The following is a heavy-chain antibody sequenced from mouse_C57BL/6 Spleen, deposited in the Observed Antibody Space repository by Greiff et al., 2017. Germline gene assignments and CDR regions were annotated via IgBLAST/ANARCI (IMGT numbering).Heavy chain of an antibody. Sequence: VQLQQSGAELVRPGASVTLSCKASGYTFTDYEMHWVKQTPVHGLEWIGAIDPETGGTAYNQKFKGKAILTADKSSSTAYMELRSLTSEDSAVYYCTEAYSPGYFDVWGTGTTVTVSS. CDR3: TEAYSPGYFDV. CDR1: GYTFTDYE. CDR2: IDPETGGT. V-gene: IGHV1-15*01. D-gene: IGHD2-10*01. J-gene: IGHJ1*03.